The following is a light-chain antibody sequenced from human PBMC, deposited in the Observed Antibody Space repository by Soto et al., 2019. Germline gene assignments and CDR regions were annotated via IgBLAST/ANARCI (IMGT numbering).Light chain of an antibody. CDR2: DAS. CDR1: QNINNY. CDR3: QQYENLPT. V-gene: IGKV1-33*01. Sequence: DIQITHSPCSLSASVGDRVTITFQASQNINNYLNWYQQKPGRAPKLLIYDASNLEAGVPSRFRGSGSGKDFTFTISRLQPEDIATYYCQQYENLPTFGQGTRLEIK. J-gene: IGKJ5*01.